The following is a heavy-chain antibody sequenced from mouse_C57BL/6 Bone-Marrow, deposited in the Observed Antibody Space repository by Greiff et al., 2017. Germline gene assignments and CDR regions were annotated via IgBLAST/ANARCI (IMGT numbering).Heavy chain of an antibody. CDR2: ISDGGSYT. CDR1: GFTFSSYA. V-gene: IGHV5-4*01. D-gene: IGHD1-1*01. CDR3: AREPFFYYYGSSYVENWYFDV. Sequence: EVKLMESGGGLVKPGGSLKLSCAASGFTFSSYAMSWVRQTPEKRLEWVATISDGGSYTYYPDNVKGRFPISRDNAKNNLYLQMSHLKSEDTAMYYCAREPFFYYYGSSYVENWYFDVWGTGTTVTVSS. J-gene: IGHJ1*03.